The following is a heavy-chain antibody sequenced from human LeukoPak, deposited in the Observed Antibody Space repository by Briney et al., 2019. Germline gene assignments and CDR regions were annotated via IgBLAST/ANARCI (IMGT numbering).Heavy chain of an antibody. Sequence: ASVKVSCKASGGTFSSYAISWVRQAPGQGLEWLGGVIPLFATVYSAQKFKGRLTVTADESASTAYMELSSLRSEDTAIYYCARLRMATRDCPRPPWYLDLWGRGTLVTVSS. CDR2: VIPLFATV. CDR3: ARLRMATRDCPRPPWYLDL. D-gene: IGHD4-23*01. V-gene: IGHV1-69*13. CDR1: GGTFSSYA. J-gene: IGHJ2*01.